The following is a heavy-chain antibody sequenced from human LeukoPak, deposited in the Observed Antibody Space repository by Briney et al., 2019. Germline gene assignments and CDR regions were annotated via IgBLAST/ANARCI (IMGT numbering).Heavy chain of an antibody. V-gene: IGHV3-23*01. D-gene: IGHD6-19*01. J-gene: IGHJ3*02. CDR3: AREPYIAVAEHDAFDI. CDR2: IGITGGT. Sequence: PGGSLRLSCAASGFIFSSYGMSWVRQAPGKGLEWLSSIGITGGTYYADSVKGRFTISRDNAKNTLYLQMNSLRAEDTAVYYCAREPYIAVAEHDAFDIWGQGTMVTVSS. CDR1: GFIFSSYG.